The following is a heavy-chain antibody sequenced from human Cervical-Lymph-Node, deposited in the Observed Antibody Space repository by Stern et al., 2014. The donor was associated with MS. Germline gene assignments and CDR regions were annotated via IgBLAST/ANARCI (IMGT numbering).Heavy chain of an antibody. CDR3: ARDGHGGYGGFDS. Sequence: QVQLQESGPGLVQPSQTLSLTCTASGGSISGGGYYWSWIRQHPGQGLVCVGYIYSRASTTYNPSLKSRVTISIDTSENQFSLGLSSVTAADTAVYYCARDGHGGYGGFDSWGQGTLVTVSS. CDR2: IYSRAST. V-gene: IGHV4-31*03. CDR1: GGSISGGGYY. J-gene: IGHJ4*02. D-gene: IGHD5-12*01.